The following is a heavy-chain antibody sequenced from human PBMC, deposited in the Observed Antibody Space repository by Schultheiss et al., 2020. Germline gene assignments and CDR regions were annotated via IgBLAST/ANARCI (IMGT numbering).Heavy chain of an antibody. Sequence: SETLSLTCTVSGGSISSYYWSWIRQPPGKGLEWIGYIYYSGSTNYNPSLKSRVTISVDTSKNQFSLKLSSVTAADTAVYYCARYEGGDSSGYYVYYYYYYMDVWGKGTTVTVSS. J-gene: IGHJ6*03. V-gene: IGHV4-59*08. CDR2: IYYSGST. CDR1: GGSISSYY. CDR3: ARYEGGDSSGYYVYYYYYYMDV. D-gene: IGHD3-22*01.